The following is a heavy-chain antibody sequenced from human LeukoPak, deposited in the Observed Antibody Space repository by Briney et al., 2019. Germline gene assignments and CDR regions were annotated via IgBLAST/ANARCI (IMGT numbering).Heavy chain of an antibody. CDR1: GFTFSSYG. Sequence: QPGTSLRPSCAASGFTFSSYGMHWARQAPGKGLEWVAVIWYDGSNKYYADSVKGRFTISSDNSKNTLYLQMNSLRAEDTAVYYCARTETAMVSFDYWGQGTLVTVSS. J-gene: IGHJ4*02. V-gene: IGHV3-33*01. D-gene: IGHD5-18*01. CDR2: IWYDGSNK. CDR3: ARTETAMVSFDY.